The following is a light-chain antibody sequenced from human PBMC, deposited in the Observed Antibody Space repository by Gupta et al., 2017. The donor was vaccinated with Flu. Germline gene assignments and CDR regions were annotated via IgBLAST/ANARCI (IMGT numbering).Light chain of an antibody. CDR1: QSITSK. CDR3: QQTYGTPPT. CDR2: TES. Sequence: DIQMTQSPPSLSASVGDRVTITCRASQSITSKLNWYQQKPGRAPNLLIHTESILQSGVPSRFSGSGSGTEFSLTINSLQPEDFYTYYCQQTYGTPPTFGQGTKVEI. J-gene: IGKJ1*01. V-gene: IGKV1-39*01.